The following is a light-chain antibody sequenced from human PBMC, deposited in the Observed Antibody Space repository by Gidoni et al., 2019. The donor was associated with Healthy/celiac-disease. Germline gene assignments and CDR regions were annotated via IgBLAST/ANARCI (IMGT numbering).Light chain of an antibody. Sequence: EIVLTQSPDTLSLYPGERATLSCRASQSLDSSYLAWYHQKAGQAHRLLIFGASTRATGIPDFTLTISRLEPEDFAVYYCQGYDRTMYTFGQGTNLEI. CDR3: QGYDRTMYT. CDR1: QSLDSSY. CDR2: GAS. J-gene: IGKJ2*01. V-gene: IGKV3-20*01.